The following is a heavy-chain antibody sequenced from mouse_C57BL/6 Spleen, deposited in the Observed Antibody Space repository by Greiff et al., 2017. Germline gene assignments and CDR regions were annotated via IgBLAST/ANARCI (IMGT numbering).Heavy chain of an antibody. J-gene: IGHJ3*01. D-gene: IGHD1-1*02. V-gene: IGHV14-2*01. Sequence: VQLKESGAELVKPGASVKLSCTASGFNIKDYYMHWVKQRTEQGLEWIGRIDPEDGETKYAPKFQGKATLTADTSSTTANLQLSSLASEDTAVYYCARYGAFAYWGQGTLVTVSA. CDR1: GFNIKDYY. CDR3: ARYGAFAY. CDR2: IDPEDGET.